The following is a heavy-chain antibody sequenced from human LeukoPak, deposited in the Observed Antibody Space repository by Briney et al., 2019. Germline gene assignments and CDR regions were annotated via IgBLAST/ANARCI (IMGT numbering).Heavy chain of an antibody. Sequence: SETPSLTCAVYGESFSGYYWSWIRQPPGKGLEWIGEINHSGSTNYNPSLKSRVTISVDTSKNQFSLKLSSVTAADTAVYYCARGSNIAAAAQEAFDIWGQGTMVTVSS. V-gene: IGHV4-34*01. D-gene: IGHD6-13*01. CDR1: GESFSGYY. J-gene: IGHJ3*02. CDR3: ARGSNIAAAAQEAFDI. CDR2: INHSGST.